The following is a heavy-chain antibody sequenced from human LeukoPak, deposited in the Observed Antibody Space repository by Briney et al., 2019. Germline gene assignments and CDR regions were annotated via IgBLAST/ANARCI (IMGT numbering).Heavy chain of an antibody. V-gene: IGHV3-21*01. J-gene: IGHJ4*02. D-gene: IGHD2-2*02. Sequence: GGSLRLSCAASGFTFSSYEMNWVRQAPGKGLEWVPSISSSSSYIYYADSVKGRFTISRDNAKNSLYLQMNSLRAEDTAVYYCARVRANCSSTSCYRAAFGYWGQGTLVTVSS. CDR3: ARVRANCSSTSCYRAAFGY. CDR1: GFTFSSYE. CDR2: ISSSSSYI.